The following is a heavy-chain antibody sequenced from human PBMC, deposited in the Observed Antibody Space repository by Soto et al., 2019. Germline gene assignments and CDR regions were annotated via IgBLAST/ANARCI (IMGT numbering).Heavy chain of an antibody. CDR1: GFTFSSYA. J-gene: IGHJ3*02. V-gene: IGHV3-64D*09. D-gene: IGHD7-27*01. CDR2: ISSNGGST. Sequence: GGSLRLSCSASGFTFSSYAMHWVRQAPGKGLEYVSAISSNGGSTYYADSVKGRFTISRDNSKNTLYLQMSRLRAEDTAVYYCVKDRLSPNRGSSENAFDIWGQGTMVTVSS. CDR3: VKDRLSPNRGSSENAFDI.